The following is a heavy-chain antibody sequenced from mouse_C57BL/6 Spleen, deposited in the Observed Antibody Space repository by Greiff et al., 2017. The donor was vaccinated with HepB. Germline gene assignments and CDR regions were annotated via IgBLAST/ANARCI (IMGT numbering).Heavy chain of an antibody. Sequence: QVQLQQSGAELVRPGTSVKVSCKASGYAFTNYLIEWVKQRPGQGLEWIGVINPGSGGTKYNEKFKGKATLTADKSSSTAYMQHSSLTAEESAVYFCARKSGSGLDYWGQGTTLTVSS. CDR3: ARKSGSGLDY. V-gene: IGHV1-54*01. CDR2: INPGSGGT. J-gene: IGHJ2*01. CDR1: GYAFTNYL. D-gene: IGHD3-2*02.